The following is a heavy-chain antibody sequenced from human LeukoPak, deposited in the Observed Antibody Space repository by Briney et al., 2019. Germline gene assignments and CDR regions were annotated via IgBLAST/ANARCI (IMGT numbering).Heavy chain of an antibody. CDR2: IYSGGST. D-gene: IGHD2-2*01. Sequence: PGGSLRLSCAASGFTVGSNYMSWVRQAPGKGLEWVSVIYSGGSTYYAVSVKGRFTISRDNSKNTLYLQMNSLRAEDTAVYYCATYQLLGGYFDYWGQGTLVTVSS. J-gene: IGHJ4*02. CDR1: GFTVGSNY. CDR3: ATYQLLGGYFDY. V-gene: IGHV3-53*01.